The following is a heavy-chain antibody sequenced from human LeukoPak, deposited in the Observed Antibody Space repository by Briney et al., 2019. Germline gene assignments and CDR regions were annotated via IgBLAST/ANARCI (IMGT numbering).Heavy chain of an antibody. D-gene: IGHD4-17*01. CDR1: RYTFTGYY. CDR2: INPKSGDT. Sequence: ASVMLSCKASRYTFTGYYIHWVRQAPGQGLEWMGWINPKSGDTNYAQKFQDRVTLTRDTSISTAYMELTDLRSDDTAVYYCARPNGDYYNWFDPWGQGTLVTVSS. V-gene: IGHV1-2*02. J-gene: IGHJ5*02. CDR3: ARPNGDYYNWFDP.